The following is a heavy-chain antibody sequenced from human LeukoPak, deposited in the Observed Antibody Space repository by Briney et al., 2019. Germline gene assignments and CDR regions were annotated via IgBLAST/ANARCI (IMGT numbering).Heavy chain of an antibody. Sequence: GGSLRLSCAASGFTFSSYSMNWVRQAPGKGLEWVSSISSSSSYIYYAGSGKGRFTISRDNAKNSLSLQMNSLGAEDTAVYYCARDSGYCSSTSCYGVGDFDYWGQGTLVTVSS. J-gene: IGHJ4*02. V-gene: IGHV3-21*01. CDR2: ISSSSSYI. CDR1: GFTFSSYS. D-gene: IGHD2-2*01. CDR3: ARDSGYCSSTSCYGVGDFDY.